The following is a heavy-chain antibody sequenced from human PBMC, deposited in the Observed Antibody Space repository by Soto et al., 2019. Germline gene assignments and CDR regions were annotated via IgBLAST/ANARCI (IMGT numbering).Heavy chain of an antibody. V-gene: IGHV3-15*01. CDR3: TSDLPDNWFDP. J-gene: IGHJ5*01. CDR2: IKRLTDGATT. Sequence: DVHLLESGGGLVKPGGSLRLSCEVSGIIFSNAWMNWVRQAPGKGLEWVARIKRLTDGATTDYAAPVRGRFTIPRDDSKNVLYLQMNGLKSEDTGVYFCTSDLPDNWFDPWGRGTQVTVSS. D-gene: IGHD3-22*01. CDR1: GIIFSNAW.